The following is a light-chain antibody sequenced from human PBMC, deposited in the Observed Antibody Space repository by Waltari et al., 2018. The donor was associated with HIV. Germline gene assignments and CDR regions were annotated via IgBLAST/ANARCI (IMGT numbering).Light chain of an antibody. J-gene: IGLJ2*01. CDR3: QTWASGVVV. CDR1: SGHSNYA. Sequence: QLVLTQSPSASASLGASVKLTCTLSSGHSNYAIAWHRQRPEMGPRYLMKINDDGSHAKGDGIPDRCSGASSGAERYLTIASLQAEDEADYYCQTWASGVVVFGGGTKLTVL. CDR2: INDDGSH. V-gene: IGLV4-69*01.